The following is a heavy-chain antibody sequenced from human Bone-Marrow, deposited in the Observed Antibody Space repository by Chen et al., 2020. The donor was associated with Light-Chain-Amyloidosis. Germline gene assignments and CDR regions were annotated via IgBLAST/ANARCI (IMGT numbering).Heavy chain of an antibody. CDR2: IIPTLGTS. D-gene: IGHD3-10*01. V-gene: IGHV1-69*01. CDR1: GDTFRSYA. J-gene: IGHJ4*02. Sequence: QVHLVQSGTEVKKPGSSVKVSCEASGDTFRSYAISWVRQAPGQGLEWMGGIIPTLGTSHYAQKFQDRVKITADEETNTAYIDLSNLRSDDTAVYYCARSRGFGDSLHPPGIFDYWGQGALVTVSS. CDR3: ARSRGFGDSLHPPGIFDY.